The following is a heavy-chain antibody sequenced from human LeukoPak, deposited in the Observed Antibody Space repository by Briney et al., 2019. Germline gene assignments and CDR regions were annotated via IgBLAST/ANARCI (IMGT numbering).Heavy chain of an antibody. Sequence: AASVKVSCKASGYIFSDFYIHWVRQAPGQGLEWMGGIIPIFGTANYAQKFQGRVTITTDESTSTAYMELSSLRSEDTAVYYCAILGHYDILTGTTKHYFDYWGQGTLVTVSS. D-gene: IGHD3-9*01. J-gene: IGHJ4*02. V-gene: IGHV1-69*05. CDR3: AILGHYDILTGTTKHYFDY. CDR1: GYIFSDFY. CDR2: IIPIFGTA.